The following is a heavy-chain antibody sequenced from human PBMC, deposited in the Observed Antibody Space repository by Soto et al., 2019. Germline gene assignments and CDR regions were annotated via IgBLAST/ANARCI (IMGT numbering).Heavy chain of an antibody. CDR3: AREIDGYYGMDV. CDR2: IIPMFGTA. V-gene: IGHV1-69*12. J-gene: IGHJ6*02. Sequence: QVQLVQSGAEVKKPGSSVKVSCKASGGTFSTDSISWVRQAPGQGLEWMGGIIPMFGTANNAQKFQGRVTITADESTSTAYMELSILRSEDKAVYFCAREIDGYYGMDVWGQGTTVTVAS. CDR1: GGTFSTDS.